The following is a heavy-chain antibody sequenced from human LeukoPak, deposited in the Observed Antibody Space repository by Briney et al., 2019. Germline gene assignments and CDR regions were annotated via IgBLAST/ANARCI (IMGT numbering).Heavy chain of an antibody. Sequence: ASVKVSCKASGYTFTGYYMHWVRQAPGQGLEWMGWINPNSGGTNYAQKFQGRVTMTRDTSISTAYMELSRLRSDDTAVYYCARGYCSGGSCDNFDYWGQGTLATVSS. CDR1: GYTFTGYY. D-gene: IGHD2-15*01. V-gene: IGHV1-2*02. CDR2: INPNSGGT. J-gene: IGHJ4*02. CDR3: ARGYCSGGSCDNFDY.